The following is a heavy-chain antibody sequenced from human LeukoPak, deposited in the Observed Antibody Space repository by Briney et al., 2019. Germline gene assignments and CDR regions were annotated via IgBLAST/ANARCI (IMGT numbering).Heavy chain of an antibody. D-gene: IGHD3-3*01. CDR2: ISAYNGNT. CDR3: ARDAEPYYDFWSGYSNWFDP. CDR1: GYTFTSYG. Sequence: ASVKVSCKASGYTFTSYGISWVRQAPGQGLEWMGWISAYNGNTNYAQKLQGRVTMTTDTSTSTAYMELRSLRSDDTAVYYCARDAEPYYDFWSGYSNWFDPWGQGTLVTVSS. J-gene: IGHJ5*02. V-gene: IGHV1-18*01.